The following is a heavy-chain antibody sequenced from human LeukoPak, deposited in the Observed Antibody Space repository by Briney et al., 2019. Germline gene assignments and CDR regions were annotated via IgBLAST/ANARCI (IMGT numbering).Heavy chain of an antibody. CDR2: ISGSGGST. CDR1: GFTFSSYA. V-gene: IGHV3-23*01. CDR3: AKDRGGYNFPPYYFDY. D-gene: IGHD5-24*01. Sequence: GGSLRLSCAASGFTFSSYAMRWVRQAPGKGLEWVSAISGSGGSTYYADSVKGRFTISRDNSKNTLYLQMNSLRAEDTAVYYCAKDRGGYNFPPYYFDYWGQGTLVTVSS. J-gene: IGHJ4*02.